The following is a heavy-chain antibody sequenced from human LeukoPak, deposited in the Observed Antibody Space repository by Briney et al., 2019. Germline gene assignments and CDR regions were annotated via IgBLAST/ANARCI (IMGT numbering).Heavy chain of an antibody. D-gene: IGHD2-2*01. CDR2: INHSGST. Sequence: PSETLSLTCAVYGGSFSGYYWSWIRQPPGKGLEWIGEINHSGSTNYNPSLKSRVTISVDTSKNQFSLELSSVTAADTAVYYCAREAYQLLNNWFDPWGQGTLVTVSS. CDR3: AREAYQLLNNWFDP. V-gene: IGHV4-34*01. CDR1: GGSFSGYY. J-gene: IGHJ5*02.